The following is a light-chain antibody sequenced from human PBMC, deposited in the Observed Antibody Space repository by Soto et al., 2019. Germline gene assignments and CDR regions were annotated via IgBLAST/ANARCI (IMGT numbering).Light chain of an antibody. J-gene: IGLJ1*01. CDR1: SGDIGSYNR. Sequence: QSALTQPASVSGSPGQSITISCTGTSGDIGSYNRVSWYQQHPGKAPKLIIYEVTDWPSGVSNRFSGSKSGNMASLTISGLQAEDEAEYYCSSYTNINTRACVFGTGTKLTVL. CDR3: SSYTNINTRACV. V-gene: IGLV2-14*01. CDR2: EVT.